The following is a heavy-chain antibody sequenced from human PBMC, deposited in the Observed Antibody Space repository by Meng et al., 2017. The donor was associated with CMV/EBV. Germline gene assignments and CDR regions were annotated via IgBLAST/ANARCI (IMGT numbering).Heavy chain of an antibody. Sequence: WVVSGFNFSNSWMQWVRKVPGKGLVWVSYTTGAGSRTAYADSVEGRFTISRDTAENTLYLQMNSLRADDTAVYYCAVDIMPVGGTFDFWGQGALVTVSS. V-gene: IGHV3-74*01. J-gene: IGHJ4*02. CDR3: AVDIMPVGGTFDF. CDR2: TTGAGSRT. CDR1: GFNFSNSW. D-gene: IGHD6-19*01.